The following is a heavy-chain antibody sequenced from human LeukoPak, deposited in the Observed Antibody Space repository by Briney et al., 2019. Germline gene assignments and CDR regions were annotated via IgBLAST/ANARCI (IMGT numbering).Heavy chain of an antibody. CDR1: GFDFSTYA. CDR3: AKDGQSFNSMWDYLDS. V-gene: IGHV3-23*01. D-gene: IGHD1-26*01. Sequence: GGSLRLSCAASGFDFSTYAMSWVRQAPGKGLEWVSGVGGGDTHYADSVKGRFTISRDNSKSTVELHMSSLRVEDTAVYYCAKDGQSFNSMWDYLDSWGRGTLVTVSS. CDR2: VGGGDT. J-gene: IGHJ4*02.